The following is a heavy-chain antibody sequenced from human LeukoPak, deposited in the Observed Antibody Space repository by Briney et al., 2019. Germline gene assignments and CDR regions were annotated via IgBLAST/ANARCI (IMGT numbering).Heavy chain of an antibody. CDR3: AKRSGVYSDNSGVFDY. J-gene: IGHJ4*02. V-gene: IGHV3-23*01. CDR2: ISGSGISR. Sequence: GGSLRLSCAASGFTFSSYWMNWVRQAPGKGLEWVSGISGSGISRGYADSVKGRFTISRDNSKNTVLLQMDSLRAEDTAIYYCAKRSGVYSDNSGVFDYWGQGSLVTVSS. D-gene: IGHD4-11*01. CDR1: GFTFSSYW.